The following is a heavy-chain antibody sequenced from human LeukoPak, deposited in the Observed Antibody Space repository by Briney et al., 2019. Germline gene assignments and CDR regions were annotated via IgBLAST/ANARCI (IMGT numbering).Heavy chain of an antibody. Sequence: GGSLRLSCAASGFTFRNFAMHWVRQAPGKGLEWVANIKHDGSEKQDGSEKNYVDSVKGRFTISRDNAKNSLYLQMNSLRADDTAVYYCARYEYSGYDFWGQGTLVTVSS. J-gene: IGHJ4*02. CDR1: GFTFRNFA. D-gene: IGHD5-12*01. CDR2: IKHDGSEKQDGSEK. V-gene: IGHV3-7*01. CDR3: ARYEYSGYDF.